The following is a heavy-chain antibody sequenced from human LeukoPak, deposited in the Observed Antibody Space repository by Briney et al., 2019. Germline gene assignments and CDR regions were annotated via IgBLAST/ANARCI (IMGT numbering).Heavy chain of an antibody. CDR1: GGTFSSYA. CDR3: ARGGTTAPSFGY. D-gene: IGHD4-11*01. CDR2: IIPLFGTT. J-gene: IGHJ4*02. Sequence: GASVKVSCKASGGTFSSYAISWVRQAPGQGLEWMGGIIPLFGTTNYAQKFQGRVKITADESTGTAYMEVSSLRSEDTAVYYCARGGTTAPSFGYWGQGTLVTVSS. V-gene: IGHV1-69*01.